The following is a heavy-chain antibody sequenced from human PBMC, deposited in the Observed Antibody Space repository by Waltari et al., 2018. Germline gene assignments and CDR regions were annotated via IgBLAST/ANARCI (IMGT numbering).Heavy chain of an antibody. CDR3: AKDFTVAALTED. CDR2: ISGSGGST. V-gene: IGHV3-23*01. J-gene: IGHJ4*02. Sequence: EVQLLESGGGLVQPGGSLRLSCAASGLTFSSYAMSWVRQAPGKGVEWVSAISGSGGSTYYADSVKGRFTISRDNSKNTLYLQMNSLRAEDTAVYYCAKDFTVAALTEDWGQGTLVTVSS. D-gene: IGHD6-6*01. CDR1: GLTFSSYA.